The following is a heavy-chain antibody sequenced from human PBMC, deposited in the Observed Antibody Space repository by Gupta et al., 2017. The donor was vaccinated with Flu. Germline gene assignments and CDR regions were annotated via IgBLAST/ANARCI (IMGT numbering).Heavy chain of an antibody. CDR2: IKNKASVYTS. V-gene: IGHV3-72*01. J-gene: IGHJ4*02. CDR1: GFTFSDPY. CDR3: IRDWNTAMFD. D-gene: IGHD5-18*01. Sequence: EVQLVESGGGLVQPGGSLRLSCAASGFTFSDPYMDWVRQTPGKGLEWVARIKNKASVYTSQYAASVKGRFIISRDDSKNSLSLQMNSLNTEDTAIYYCIRDWNTAMFDWGQGALVTVSS.